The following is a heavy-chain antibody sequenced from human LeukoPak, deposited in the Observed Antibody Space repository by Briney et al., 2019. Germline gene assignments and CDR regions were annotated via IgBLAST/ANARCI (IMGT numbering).Heavy chain of an antibody. Sequence: PGGSLRLSCAASGFTFSSYSMNWVRQAPGKGLEWVSYISSSSSTIYYADSVKGRFTISRDNAKNSLYLQMNGLRAEDTAVYYCARDIHYYGSGSYRYWGQGTLVTVSS. CDR3: ARDIHYYGSGSYRY. CDR1: GFTFSSYS. V-gene: IGHV3-48*01. CDR2: ISSSSSTI. D-gene: IGHD3-10*01. J-gene: IGHJ4*02.